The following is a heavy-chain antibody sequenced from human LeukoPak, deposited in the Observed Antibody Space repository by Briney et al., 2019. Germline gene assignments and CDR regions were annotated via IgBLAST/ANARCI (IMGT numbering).Heavy chain of an antibody. V-gene: IGHV5-51*01. CDR3: ARRPKGRLTAGLFDY. Sequence: GESLKISCKGSGYSFTSYWIGWVRQMPGKGLEWMGIIYPGDSDTRYSPSFQGQVTISADKSISTAYLQWSSLKASDTAMYYCARRPKGRLTAGLFDYWGQGTLVTVSS. D-gene: IGHD6-13*01. CDR1: GYSFTSYW. CDR2: IYPGDSDT. J-gene: IGHJ4*02.